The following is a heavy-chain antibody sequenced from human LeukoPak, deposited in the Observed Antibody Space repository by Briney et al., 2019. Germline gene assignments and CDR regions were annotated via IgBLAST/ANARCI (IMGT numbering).Heavy chain of an antibody. CDR3: ATLRGYDFWSGYGDWFDP. CDR2: INPSGGST. D-gene: IGHD3-3*01. Sequence: ASVKVSCKASRYTFTSYYMHWVRQAPGQGLEWMGIINPSGGSTSYAQKFQGRVTMTRDTSTSTVYMELSSLRSEDTAVYYCATLRGYDFWSGYGDWFDPWGQGTLVTVSS. CDR1: RYTFTSYY. V-gene: IGHV1-46*01. J-gene: IGHJ5*02.